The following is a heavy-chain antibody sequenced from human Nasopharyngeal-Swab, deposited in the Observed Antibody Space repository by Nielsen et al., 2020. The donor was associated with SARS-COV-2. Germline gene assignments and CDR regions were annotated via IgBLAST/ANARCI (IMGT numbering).Heavy chain of an antibody. CDR2: ISSSSSYI. CDR3: ARVSGTQSIYYYYGMDV. J-gene: IGHJ6*02. Sequence: GGSLRLSCAASGFTFSSYSMNWVRQAPGKGLEWVSSISSSSSYICYADSVKGRFTISRDNAKNSLYLQMNSLRAEDTAVYYCARVSGTQSIYYYYGMDVWGQGTTVTVSS. D-gene: IGHD1-1*01. V-gene: IGHV3-21*01. CDR1: GFTFSSYS.